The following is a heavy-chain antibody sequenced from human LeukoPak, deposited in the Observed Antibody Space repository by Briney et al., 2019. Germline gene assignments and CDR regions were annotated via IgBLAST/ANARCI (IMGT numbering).Heavy chain of an antibody. CDR1: GFTFSSYA. CDR3: VAYSNMDV. CDR2: ISDSGGST. V-gene: IGHV3-23*01. Sequence: PGGSLRLSCAASGFTFSSYAMSWVRQAPGKGLEWISAISDSGGSTYYADSVKGRFTVSRDNAKNSLYLQMNSLRAEDTAVYYCVAYSNMDVWGKGTTVTVSS. J-gene: IGHJ6*03.